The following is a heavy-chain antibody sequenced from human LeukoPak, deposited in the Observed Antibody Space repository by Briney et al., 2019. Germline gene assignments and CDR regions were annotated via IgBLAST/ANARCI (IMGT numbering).Heavy chain of an antibody. J-gene: IGHJ5*02. D-gene: IGHD5-18*01. CDR1: GYTFTGYY. V-gene: IGHV1-2*02. CDR3: ARAGGYSYGYDANWFDP. Sequence: ASVKVSCKASGYTFTGYYMHWVRQAPGQGLEWMGWINPNSGGTNYAQKFQGRVTMTRDTSISTAYMELSRLRSDDAAVYYCARAGGYSYGYDANWFDPWGQGTRVTVSS. CDR2: INPNSGGT.